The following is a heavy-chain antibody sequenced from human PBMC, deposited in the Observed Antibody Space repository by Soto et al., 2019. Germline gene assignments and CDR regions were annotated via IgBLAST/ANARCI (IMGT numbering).Heavy chain of an antibody. Sequence: SETLSLTCTVSCGSISSGVYYWSWIRQHPGKGLDWIGYIYYSGSTYYNPSLKSRVTISVDTSKHQFYLKLSSVTAADTAVYYCARVPLRYSSSHYFDFWGQGALVNSPQ. CDR2: IYYSGST. D-gene: IGHD6-6*01. CDR3: ARVPLRYSSSHYFDF. J-gene: IGHJ4*02. CDR1: CGSISSGVYY. V-gene: IGHV4-31*03.